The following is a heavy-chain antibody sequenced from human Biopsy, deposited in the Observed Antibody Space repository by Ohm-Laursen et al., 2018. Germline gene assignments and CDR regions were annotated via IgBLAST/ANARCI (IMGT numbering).Heavy chain of an antibody. V-gene: IGHV4-34*01. Sequence: SDTLSLTCPVYGESFSGYYWTWIRQPPGKGLEWIGSISYRGTTSYNPSLKSRVAISVDTSKNQLSLSLNSVTAADTAVFYCARLRGGVVINYSWFDPWGQESWSPSP. CDR2: ISYRGTT. D-gene: IGHD3-3*01. CDR1: GESFSGYY. J-gene: IGHJ5*02. CDR3: ARLRGGVVINYSWFDP.